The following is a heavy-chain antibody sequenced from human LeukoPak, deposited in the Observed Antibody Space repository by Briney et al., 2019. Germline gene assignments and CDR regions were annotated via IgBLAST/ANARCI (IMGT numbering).Heavy chain of an antibody. V-gene: IGHV1-2*02. CDR2: INPNSGGT. J-gene: IGHJ4*02. Sequence: ASVKVSCKASGYTFTGYYMHRVRQAPGQGLEWMGWINPNSGGTNYAQKFQGRVTMTRDTSISTAYMELSRLRSDDTAVYYCARDRDYGSGIFDYWGQGTLVTVSS. CDR3: ARDRDYGSGIFDY. D-gene: IGHD3-10*01. CDR1: GYTFTGYY.